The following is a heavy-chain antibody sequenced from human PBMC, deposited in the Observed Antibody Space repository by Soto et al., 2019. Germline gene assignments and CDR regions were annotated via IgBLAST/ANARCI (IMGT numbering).Heavy chain of an antibody. CDR3: ARENICEFSCPDYYDNDMDV. CDR1: GFTFSPSW. CDR2: INSDGSGI. V-gene: IGHV3-74*01. Sequence: PGGSLRLSCVASGFTFSPSWMEWVRQVPGKGLVWVSRINSDGSGISYADAVKGRFTISRDNAKNTVYLQMNSLRAEDTAVYYCARENICEFSCPDYYDNDMDVWGQATTVT. J-gene: IGHJ6*02. D-gene: IGHD3-10*01.